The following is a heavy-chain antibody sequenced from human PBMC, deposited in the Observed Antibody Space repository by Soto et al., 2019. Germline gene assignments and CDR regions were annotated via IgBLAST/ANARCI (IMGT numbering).Heavy chain of an antibody. Sequence: EVQLLESGGGLVQPGGSLRLSCAASGFTFSSYAMSWVRQAPGKGLEWVSAISGSGGSTYYADSVKGRFTISRDNSKNTLYLQMNSPRAEDTAVYYCAAYLWFGESPFDYWGQGTLVTVSS. J-gene: IGHJ4*02. D-gene: IGHD3-10*01. V-gene: IGHV3-23*01. CDR1: GFTFSSYA. CDR3: AAYLWFGESPFDY. CDR2: ISGSGGST.